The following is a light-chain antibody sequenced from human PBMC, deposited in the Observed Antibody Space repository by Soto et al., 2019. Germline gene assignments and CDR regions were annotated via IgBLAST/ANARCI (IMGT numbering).Light chain of an antibody. CDR2: AAS. Sequence: DIQMTQSPSSLSASVRDRVTITCRASQSIDNYLNWYQQKPGKAPQLLIYAASNLQRGVPSRFSGSGSGTDFTLTISSLQPEDFGTYFCQQTYTTPPEITFGQGTRLQIK. CDR1: QSIDNY. CDR3: QQTYTTPPEIT. V-gene: IGKV1-39*01. J-gene: IGKJ5*01.